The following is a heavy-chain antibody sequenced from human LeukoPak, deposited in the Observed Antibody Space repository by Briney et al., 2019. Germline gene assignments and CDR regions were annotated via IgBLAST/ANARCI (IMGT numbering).Heavy chain of an antibody. CDR2: VYYSGNT. Sequence: PSETLSLTCTVSGVSISTYCWSWIRQPPGKGPEWIGYVYYSGNTNYNPSLKSRVTISIDTSKNQFSLKLSSVTAADTAVYYCARVGNFNFDYWGQGALVTVSS. CDR3: ARVGNFNFDY. D-gene: IGHD5-24*01. J-gene: IGHJ4*02. V-gene: IGHV4-59*01. CDR1: GVSISTYC.